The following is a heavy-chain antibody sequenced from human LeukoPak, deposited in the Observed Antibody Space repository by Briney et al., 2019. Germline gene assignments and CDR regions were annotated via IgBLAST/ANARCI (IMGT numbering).Heavy chain of an antibody. CDR3: ARAPRTGAWDMITFGGVIVHGDAFDF. D-gene: IGHD3-16*02. V-gene: IGHV4-39*07. CDR2: IYYSGST. Sequence: PSETLSLTCAVSGGSLISTTYYWGWIRQPPGKGLEWIGSIYYSGSTYYNPSLKGRVTVSVDMSKNQFSLQLSSVTAADTVVYYCARAPRTGAWDMITFGGVIVHGDAFDFWGQGTMVTVSS. J-gene: IGHJ3*01. CDR1: GGSLISTTYY.